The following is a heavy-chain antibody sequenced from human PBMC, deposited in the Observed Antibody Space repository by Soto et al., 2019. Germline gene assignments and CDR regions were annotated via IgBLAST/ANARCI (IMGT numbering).Heavy chain of an antibody. V-gene: IGHV4-59*01. CDR3: ARGDPYYFDY. J-gene: IGHJ4*02. D-gene: IGHD3-16*01. CDR2: IYYSGST. Sequence: SETLSLTCSVSGGAISSYYWSWIRQPPGKGLEWIGYIYYSGSTNYNPSLKSRVTISVDTSKNQFSLKLSSVTAADTAVYYCARGDPYYFDYWGQGTLVTVSS. CDR1: GGAISSYY.